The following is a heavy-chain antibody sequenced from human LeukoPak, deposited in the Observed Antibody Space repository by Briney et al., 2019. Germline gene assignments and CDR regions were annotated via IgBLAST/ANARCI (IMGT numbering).Heavy chain of an antibody. V-gene: IGHV3-33*01. Sequence: PGGSLRLSCAASGFTFSSFGMHWVRQAPGKGLEWEAIIWYDGSNKYYADSVKGRFTISRDNSRNTLFLQMSSLRADDTAMYYCARGMEFDPWGQGTLVTVSS. CDR1: GFTFSSFG. CDR3: ARGMEFDP. D-gene: IGHD2-8*01. J-gene: IGHJ5*02. CDR2: IWYDGSNK.